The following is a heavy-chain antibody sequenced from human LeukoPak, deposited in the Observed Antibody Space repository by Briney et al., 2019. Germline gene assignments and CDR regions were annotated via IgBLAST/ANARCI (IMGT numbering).Heavy chain of an antibody. J-gene: IGHJ4*02. CDR2: IYHSGST. CDR1: GGSISSGGYY. CDR3: ARVYSRHMTTVTNFDY. V-gene: IGHV4-30-2*01. D-gene: IGHD4-11*01. Sequence: PSETLSLTCTVSGGSISSGGYYWSWLRQPPGKGLEWIGYIYHSGSTYYNPSLKSRVTISVDRSKNQFSLKLSSVTAADTAVYYCARVYSRHMTTVTNFDYWGQGTLVTVSS.